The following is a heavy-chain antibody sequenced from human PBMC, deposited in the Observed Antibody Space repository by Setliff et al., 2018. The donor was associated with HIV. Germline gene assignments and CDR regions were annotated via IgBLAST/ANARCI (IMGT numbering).Heavy chain of an antibody. J-gene: IGHJ3*01. Sequence: PGGSLRLSCTASGFTFGEYAMSWVRQAPGKGLEWVGIIKSKAYGETTEYAASVKGRFTLSRDDSKSIAYLQMNSLKTEDTSMYYCVRVEYCGGDCYGAFDVWGRGTMVTVSS. V-gene: IGHV3-49*04. CDR2: IKSKAYGETT. CDR1: GFTFGEYA. CDR3: VRVEYCGGDCYGAFDV. D-gene: IGHD2-21*01.